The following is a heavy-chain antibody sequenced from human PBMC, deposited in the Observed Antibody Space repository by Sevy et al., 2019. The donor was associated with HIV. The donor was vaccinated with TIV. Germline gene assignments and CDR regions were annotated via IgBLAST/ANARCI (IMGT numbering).Heavy chain of an antibody. Sequence: ASVKVSCKVSGYTLTELSMHWVRQAPGKGLERMGGFDPEDGETIYAQKFQGRVTMTEDTSTDTAYMELSSLRSEDTAVYYCATNSPGYSSGWYLSREVWGQGTLVTVSS. J-gene: IGHJ4*02. D-gene: IGHD6-19*01. CDR1: GYTLTELS. CDR3: ATNSPGYSSGWYLSREV. V-gene: IGHV1-24*01. CDR2: FDPEDGET.